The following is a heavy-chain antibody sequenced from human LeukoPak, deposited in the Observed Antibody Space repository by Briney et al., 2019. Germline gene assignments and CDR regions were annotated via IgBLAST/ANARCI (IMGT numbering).Heavy chain of an antibody. CDR2: IYGSGTT. J-gene: IGHJ4*02. V-gene: IGHV3-66*02. CDR1: GFTVSSNY. D-gene: IGHD3-3*01. CDR3: ASGSGFYIFAFDY. Sequence: GGSLRLSCAASGFTVSSNYMTWVRQAPGKGLEWVSIIYGSGTTYYAASVEDRFTISTDNSKNTLHLQMNSLRDEDTAVYYCASGSGFYIFAFDYWGQGTLVTVSS.